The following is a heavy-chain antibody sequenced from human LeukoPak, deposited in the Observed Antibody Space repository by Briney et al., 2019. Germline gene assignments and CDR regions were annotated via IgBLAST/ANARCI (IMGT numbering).Heavy chain of an antibody. V-gene: IGHV1-69*13. CDR2: IIPIFGTA. J-gene: IGHJ4*02. CDR1: GGTFSSYA. D-gene: IGHD2-15*01. CDR3: ASNRPCGSCYDLFY. Sequence: ASVKVSCKASGGTFSSYAISWVRQAPGQGLEWMGGIIPIFGTANYAQKFQGRVTITADESTSTAYMELSSLRSEDMAVYYCASNRPCGSCYDLFYWGQGTLVTVSS.